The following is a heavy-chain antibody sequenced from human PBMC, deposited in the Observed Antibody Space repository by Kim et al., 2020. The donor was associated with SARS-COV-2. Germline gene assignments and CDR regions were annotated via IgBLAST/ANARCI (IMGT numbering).Heavy chain of an antibody. CDR2: IYSSGST. D-gene: IGHD6-19*01. CDR3: ARTIGGWYYDY. J-gene: IGHJ4*02. V-gene: IGHV4-59*01. Sequence: SETLSLTCTVSGGSISYYYWSWIRQPPGKGLEWIGFIYSSGSTSYNPSLKSRVTISVDTSKNQFSLKLSSVTAADTAVYYCARTIGGWYYDYWGQGTLVT. CDR1: GGSISYYY.